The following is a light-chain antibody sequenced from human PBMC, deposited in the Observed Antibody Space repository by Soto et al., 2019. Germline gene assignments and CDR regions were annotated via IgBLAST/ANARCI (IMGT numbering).Light chain of an antibody. CDR3: QQYEKWPPSIT. CDR1: QPVNNN. Sequence: MVITQSPATLSVSPGDRAALSCRSSQPVNNNLAWYQHKPGQAPRLLIYGASTRATGISARFSGGGSGTEFTLTISSLQSEDFALYFCQQYEKWPPSITFGQGTRLEIK. CDR2: GAS. J-gene: IGKJ5*01. V-gene: IGKV3-15*01.